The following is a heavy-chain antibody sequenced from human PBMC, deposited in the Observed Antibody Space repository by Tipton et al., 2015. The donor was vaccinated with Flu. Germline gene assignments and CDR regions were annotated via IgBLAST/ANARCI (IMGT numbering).Heavy chain of an antibody. V-gene: IGHV3-49*03. CDR3: TRGQYYYGSGSLVGYFDY. D-gene: IGHD3-10*01. CDR1: GFTFGDYA. CDR2: IRSKAYGGTT. Sequence: SLRLSCTASGFTFGDYAMSWFRQAPGKGLEWVGFIRSKAYGGTTEYAASVKGRFTISRDDSKSIAYLQMNSLKTEDTAAYYCTRGQYYYGSGSLVGYFDYWGQGTLVTVSS. J-gene: IGHJ4*02.